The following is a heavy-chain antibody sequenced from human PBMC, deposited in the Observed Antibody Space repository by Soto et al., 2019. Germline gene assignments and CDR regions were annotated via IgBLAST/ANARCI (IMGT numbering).Heavy chain of an antibody. J-gene: IGHJ6*03. CDR1: GFTFSSYS. Sequence: EVQLVESGGGLVQPGGSLRLSCAASGFTFSSYSMNWVRQAPGKGLEWVSYISSSSSTIYYADSVKGRFTISRDNAKNSLYLQMNSLRAEDTAVYYCARDSTGTRPGEYYYYYYYMDVWGKGTTVTVSS. CDR2: ISSSSSTI. D-gene: IGHD1-7*01. V-gene: IGHV3-48*01. CDR3: ARDSTGTRPGEYYYYYYYMDV.